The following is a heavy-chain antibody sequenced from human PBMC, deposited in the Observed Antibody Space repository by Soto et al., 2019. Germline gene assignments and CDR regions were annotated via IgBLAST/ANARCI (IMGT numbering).Heavy chain of an antibody. CDR1: GAAINSGNYY. Sequence: SETLSLTCSVSGAAINSGNYYWSWIRQVPGKGLEWIGHIYVTGAVDYNPSLRDRITISQDTSERQFSLNLRLVTAADTAVYYCASLRIATNNYKWFDPWGQGTLVTVSS. D-gene: IGHD2-21*01. CDR2: IYVTGAV. J-gene: IGHJ5*02. CDR3: ASLRIATNNYKWFDP. V-gene: IGHV4-31*03.